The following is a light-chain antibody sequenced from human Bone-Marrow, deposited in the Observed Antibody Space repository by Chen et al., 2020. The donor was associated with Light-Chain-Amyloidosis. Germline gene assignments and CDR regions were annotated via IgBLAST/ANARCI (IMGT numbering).Light chain of an antibody. J-gene: IGLJ3*02. CDR3: QSYQGSSQGV. Sequence: NFMLTQPHSVSESPGKTVIISCTRSSGNIATNYVQWYQQRPGSSPTTVIYEDDQRPSGVPDRFSGSIDRSSNSASLTISGLKTEEEADYYCQSYQGSSQGVFGGGTKLTVL. CDR2: EDD. V-gene: IGLV6-57*01. CDR1: SGNIATNY.